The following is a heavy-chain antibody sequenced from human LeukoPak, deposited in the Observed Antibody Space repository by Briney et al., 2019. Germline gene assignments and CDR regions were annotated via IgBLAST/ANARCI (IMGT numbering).Heavy chain of an antibody. V-gene: IGHV3-23*01. CDR1: GFTFSSYA. Sequence: GASLRLSCAASGFTFSSYAMSWVRQAPGKGLEWVSAISGSGGSTYYADSVKGRFTISRDNSKNTLYLQMNSLRAEDTAVNYCAKDLVGYCSSTSCPSSYYYYGMDVRGQGTTVTVSS. CDR2: ISGSGGST. D-gene: IGHD2-2*01. CDR3: AKDLVGYCSSTSCPSSYYYYGMDV. J-gene: IGHJ6*02.